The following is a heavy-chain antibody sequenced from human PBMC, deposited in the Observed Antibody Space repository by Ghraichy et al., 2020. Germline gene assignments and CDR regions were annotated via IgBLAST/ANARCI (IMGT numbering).Heavy chain of an antibody. D-gene: IGHD3-22*01. Sequence: GGSLRLSFSASGFTFSSYAMTWVRQAPGKGLEWVSAIGGTGVSTYYADSVKGRFTISRDNSKNTLYLQMTSLRAGDTALYYCAKFNYDSHRSGLDYWGQGTLVTVSA. J-gene: IGHJ4*02. CDR3: AKFNYDSHRSGLDY. V-gene: IGHV3-23*01. CDR2: IGGTGVST. CDR1: GFTFSSYA.